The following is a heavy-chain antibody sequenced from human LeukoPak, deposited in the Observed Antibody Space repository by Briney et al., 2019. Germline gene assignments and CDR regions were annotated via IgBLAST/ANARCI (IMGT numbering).Heavy chain of an antibody. CDR1: GFTFSSYG. CDR2: LWYDGSNK. Sequence: GESLRLSCAASGFTFSSYGMHWVRQAPGKGLEWVAVLWYDGSNKYYADSVKGRFSISRDNSKNTLYLQMNSLRGEDTAVYYCARDLSAVAVDYWGQGTLVTVSS. V-gene: IGHV3-33*08. D-gene: IGHD6-19*01. J-gene: IGHJ4*02. CDR3: ARDLSAVAVDY.